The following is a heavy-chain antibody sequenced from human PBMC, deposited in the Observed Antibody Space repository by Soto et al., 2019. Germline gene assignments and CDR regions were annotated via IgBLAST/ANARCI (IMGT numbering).Heavy chain of an antibody. Sequence: PGGSLRLSCSASGFTFSSYAMHWVRQAPGKGLEYVSAISSNGGSTYYADSVKGRFTISRDNSKNTLYLQMSSLRAEDTAVYYCVKDPFGFDKDKTFDYWGQGTLVTVSS. V-gene: IGHV3-64D*08. CDR3: VKDPFGFDKDKTFDY. J-gene: IGHJ4*02. CDR2: ISSNGGST. D-gene: IGHD2-15*01. CDR1: GFTFSSYA.